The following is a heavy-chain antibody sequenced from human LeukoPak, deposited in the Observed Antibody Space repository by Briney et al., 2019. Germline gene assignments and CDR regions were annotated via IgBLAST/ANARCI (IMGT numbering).Heavy chain of an antibody. CDR2: MNPESGNT. CDR1: GYTFTSHH. J-gene: IGHJ4*02. D-gene: IGHD1-1*01. CDR3: ARGRPTNLNGIY. V-gene: IGHV1-8*01. Sequence: ASVKVSCKASGYTFTSHHINWVRQATGQGFEWMGWMNPESGNTDFAQKFQGRFTMTWDTYLSTAYMELSSLTSEDTAVYYCARGRPTNLNGIYWGQGTLVSVSS.